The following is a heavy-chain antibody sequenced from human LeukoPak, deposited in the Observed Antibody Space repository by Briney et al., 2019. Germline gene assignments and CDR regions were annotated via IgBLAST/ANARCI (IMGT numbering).Heavy chain of an antibody. Sequence: PGGSLRLSCVASGFTFSSYAMSWVRQAPGKGLEWVSGISGSGGSTYYADSVKGRFTISRDNSKNTLYLQMYSLRAEDTAVYYCAKGATYYYDSSGVPFDYWGQGTLVTVSS. V-gene: IGHV3-23*01. J-gene: IGHJ4*02. D-gene: IGHD3-22*01. CDR2: ISGSGGST. CDR3: AKGATYYYDSSGVPFDY. CDR1: GFTFSSYA.